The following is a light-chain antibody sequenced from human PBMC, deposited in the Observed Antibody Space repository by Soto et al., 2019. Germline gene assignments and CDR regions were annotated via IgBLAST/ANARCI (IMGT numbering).Light chain of an antibody. CDR3: QQYGSSPNT. Sequence: EIVLTQSPGTLSLSPGERATLSCRASRSVSSNYLAWYQQKPGQAPRLLIYGAFSRSTGIPDRFIGSGSGTDFTLTISRLEPEDFAVYYCQQYGSSPNTFGPGTKVDIK. CDR2: GAF. V-gene: IGKV3-20*01. J-gene: IGKJ3*01. CDR1: RSVSSNY.